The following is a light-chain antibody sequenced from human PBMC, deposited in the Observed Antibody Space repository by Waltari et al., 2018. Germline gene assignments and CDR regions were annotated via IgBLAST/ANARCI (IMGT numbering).Light chain of an antibody. CDR2: QDT. Sequence: LYQQKPGPSPLLVIYQDTKRPSEIPERFSGSKSANAATLTITGTQAMDEADYYCQALGTGAWVFGGGTKLTVL. V-gene: IGLV3-1*01. CDR3: QALGTGAWV. J-gene: IGLJ3*02.